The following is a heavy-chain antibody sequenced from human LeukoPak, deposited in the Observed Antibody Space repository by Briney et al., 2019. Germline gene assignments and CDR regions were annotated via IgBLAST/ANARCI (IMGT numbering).Heavy chain of an antibody. CDR2: VHHNGSP. J-gene: IGHJ5*02. CDR1: GGSISSVSYY. Sequence: SETLSLTCTVSGGSISSVSYYWGWIRQSPGKGLEWLGSVHHNGSPYYNPSLKSRVTISVDTSKNQFSLKLSSVTAADTAVYYCASGGTSFDPWGQGTLVTVSS. CDR3: ASGGTSFDP. D-gene: IGHD1-14*01. V-gene: IGHV4-39*07.